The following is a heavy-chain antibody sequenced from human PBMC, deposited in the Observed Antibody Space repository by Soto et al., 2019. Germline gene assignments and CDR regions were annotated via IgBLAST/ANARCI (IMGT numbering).Heavy chain of an antibody. CDR1: GFTFSSYW. J-gene: IGHJ3*02. V-gene: IGHV3-7*01. Sequence: HPGGSLRLSCAASGFTFSSYWMSWVRQAPGKGLEWVANIKQDGSEKYYVDSVKGRFTISRDNAKNSLYLQVNSLRAEDTAVYYCARGGHCSSTSCYTSRSAFDIWGQGTMVTVSS. CDR2: IKQDGSEK. CDR3: ARGGHCSSTSCYTSRSAFDI. D-gene: IGHD2-2*02.